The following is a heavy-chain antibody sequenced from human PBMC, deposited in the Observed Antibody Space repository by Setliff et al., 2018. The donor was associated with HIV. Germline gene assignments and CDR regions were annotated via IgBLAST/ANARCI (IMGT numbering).Heavy chain of an antibody. CDR1: GGSLSGHY. J-gene: IGHJ6*03. V-gene: IGHV4-34*01. CDR2: INHSGST. Sequence: LSLTCAVYGGSLSGHYWSWIRQPPGKGLEWIGEINHSGSTNYNPSLKSRVTISVDTSKNQFSLKLSSVTAADTAVYYCARAYYYYYMDVWGQGTMVTVSS. CDR3: ARAYYYYYMDV.